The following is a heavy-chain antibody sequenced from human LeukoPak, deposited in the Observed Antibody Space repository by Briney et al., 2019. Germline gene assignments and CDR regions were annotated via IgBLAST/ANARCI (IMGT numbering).Heavy chain of an antibody. CDR2: IGSSGNT. V-gene: IGHV4-4*07. Sequence: PSETLSLTCRVSGESMRNYYWSWIRQPAGRGLEWIGRIGSSGNTNYNPSLGSRVTVSIDVSKNQLSLKLYSVTAADTAVYYCTRGEFDCDSWGQGILVTVSS. J-gene: IGHJ4*02. D-gene: IGHD2/OR15-2a*01. CDR1: GESMRNYY. CDR3: TRGEFDCDS.